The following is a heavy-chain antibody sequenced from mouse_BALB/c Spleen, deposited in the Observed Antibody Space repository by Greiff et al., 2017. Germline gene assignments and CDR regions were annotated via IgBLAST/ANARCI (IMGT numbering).Heavy chain of an antibody. J-gene: IGHJ3*01. D-gene: IGHD2-4*01. CDR1: GFTFSSFG. CDR3: ARGSYYDYDVGFAY. CDR2: ISSGSSTI. V-gene: IGHV5-17*02. Sequence: EVKLVESGGGLVQPGGSRKLSCAASGFTFSSFGMHWVRQAPEKGLEWVAYISSGSSTIYYADTVKGRFTISIDNPKNTLFLQMTSLRSEDTAMYYCARGSYYDYDVGFAYWGQGTLVTVSA.